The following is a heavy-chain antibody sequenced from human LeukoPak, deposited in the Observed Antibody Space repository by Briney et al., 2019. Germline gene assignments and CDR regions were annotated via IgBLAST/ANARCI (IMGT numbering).Heavy chain of an antibody. V-gene: IGHV4-30-4*08. CDR1: GGSISSGDYY. CDR3: ASASDYDDY. CDR2: IYYSGST. J-gene: IGHJ4*02. Sequence: SSQTLSLTCTVSGGSISSGDYYWSWIRQPPGKGLEWIGYIYYSGSTYYNPSLKRRFTRSVDTSKNQLSLKLSSVTAADTAVYYCASASDYDDYWGQGTLVTVSS.